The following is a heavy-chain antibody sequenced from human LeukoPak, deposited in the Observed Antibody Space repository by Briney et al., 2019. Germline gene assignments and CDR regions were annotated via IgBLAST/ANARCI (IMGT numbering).Heavy chain of an antibody. CDR2: IYHSGST. CDR3: ARAYCGGDCYNSRGWFDP. CDR1: GSSITGGYY. D-gene: IGHD2-21*02. V-gene: IGHV4-38-2*02. Sequence: PETLSLTCTVSGSSITGGYYWVWIRQPPGKGLEWVGSIYHSGSTYYIPSLKSRVTISVDTSKNQFSLKLSSVTAADTAVYYCARAYCGGDCYNSRGWFDPWGQGTLVTVSS. J-gene: IGHJ5*02.